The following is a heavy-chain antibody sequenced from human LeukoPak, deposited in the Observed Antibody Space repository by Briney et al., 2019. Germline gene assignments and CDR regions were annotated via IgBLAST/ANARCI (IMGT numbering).Heavy chain of an antibody. D-gene: IGHD3-3*01. CDR3: AKEGAFDFWNGYYVEY. CDR1: GFMYSNYA. CDR2: INGSGGYT. Sequence: GGSLRLSCATSGFMYSNYAMSWVRQAPGKGLEWVSSINGSGGYTYYADSAKGRFTISRDNSKNTLYMQMNSLRAEDTAVYYCAKEGAFDFWNGYYVEYWGQGTLVTVSS. V-gene: IGHV3-23*01. J-gene: IGHJ4*02.